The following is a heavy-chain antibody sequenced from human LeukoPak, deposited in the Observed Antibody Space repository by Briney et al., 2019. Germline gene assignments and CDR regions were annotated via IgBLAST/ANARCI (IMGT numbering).Heavy chain of an antibody. CDR1: GGTFSSYA. CDR3: ARMYYYGSGSYSNSAHFDY. D-gene: IGHD3-10*01. J-gene: IGHJ4*02. CDR2: IIPIFGTA. V-gene: IGHV1-69*05. Sequence: SVKVSYKASGGTFSSYAISWVRQAPGQGLEWMGGIIPIFGTANYAQKFQGRVTITTDESTSTAYMELSSLRSEDTAVYYCARMYYYGSGSYSNSAHFDYWGQGTLVTVSS.